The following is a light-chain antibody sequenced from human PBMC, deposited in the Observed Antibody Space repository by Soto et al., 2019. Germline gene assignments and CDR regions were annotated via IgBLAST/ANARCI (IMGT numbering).Light chain of an antibody. V-gene: IGKV1-39*01. CDR1: QSIGIY. Sequence: DIQMTQSPSSLSASVGDRVTITCRASQSIGIYLNWYQQEPGKAPKLLIYAASTLQSGVPLRFSDSGSGTDFTLSIGSLQPEDFATYFCQQSYTTPFTFGPGTKVDI. J-gene: IGKJ3*01. CDR2: AAS. CDR3: QQSYTTPFT.